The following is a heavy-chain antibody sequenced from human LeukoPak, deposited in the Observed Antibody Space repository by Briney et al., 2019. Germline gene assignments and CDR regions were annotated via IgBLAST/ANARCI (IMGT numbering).Heavy chain of an antibody. Sequence: SVKVSCKASGGTFSSCAISWVRQAPGQGLEWMGRIIPILGIANYAQKFQGRVTITADKSTSTAYMELSSLRSEDTAVYYCAREGIAVAGSLDYWGQGTLVTVSS. V-gene: IGHV1-69*04. CDR1: GGTFSSCA. D-gene: IGHD6-19*01. CDR3: AREGIAVAGSLDY. CDR2: IIPILGIA. J-gene: IGHJ4*02.